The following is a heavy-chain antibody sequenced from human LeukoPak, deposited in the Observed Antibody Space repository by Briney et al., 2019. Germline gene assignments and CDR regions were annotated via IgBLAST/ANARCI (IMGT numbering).Heavy chain of an antibody. CDR1: GGSISSYY. Sequence: SETLSLTCTVSGGSISSYYWSWIRQPPGKGLEWIGYIYYSGSTNYNPSLKSRVTISVDTSKNQFSLKLSSVTAADTAVYYCTGGGGFGELLYPYYFDYWGQGTLVTVSS. CDR2: IYYSGST. CDR3: TGGGGFGELLYPYYFDY. J-gene: IGHJ4*02. D-gene: IGHD3-10*01. V-gene: IGHV4-59*01.